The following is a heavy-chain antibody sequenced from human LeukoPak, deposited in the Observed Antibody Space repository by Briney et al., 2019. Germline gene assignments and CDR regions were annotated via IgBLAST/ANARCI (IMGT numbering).Heavy chain of an antibody. Sequence: GGSLRLSCAASGFTFSSYWMSWVRQAPGKGLEWVANIEQDGSEKYYVDSVKGRFTISRDNAKNSLYLQMNSLRAEDTAVYYCAREFKLVGATFDYWGQGTLVTVSS. CDR1: GFTFSSYW. D-gene: IGHD1-26*01. CDR3: AREFKLVGATFDY. J-gene: IGHJ4*02. V-gene: IGHV3-7*01. CDR2: IEQDGSEK.